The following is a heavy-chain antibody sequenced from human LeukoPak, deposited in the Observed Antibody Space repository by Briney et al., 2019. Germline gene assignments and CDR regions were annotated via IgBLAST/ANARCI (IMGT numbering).Heavy chain of an antibody. J-gene: IGHJ1*01. D-gene: IGHD6-19*01. CDR3: ARDPGRSCWPNGEYFQH. V-gene: IGHV3-7*01. Sequence: GGSLRLSCAASGFTFSSYWMSWVRQAPGKGLEWVANIKQDGSEKYYVDSVKGRFTISRDNAKNSLYLQMNSLRAEDTAVYYCARDPGRSCWPNGEYFQHWGQGTLVTVSS. CDR1: GFTFSSYW. CDR2: IKQDGSEK.